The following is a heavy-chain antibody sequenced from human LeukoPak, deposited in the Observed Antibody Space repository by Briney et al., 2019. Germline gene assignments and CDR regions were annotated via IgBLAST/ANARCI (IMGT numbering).Heavy chain of an antibody. J-gene: IGHJ4*02. CDR2: ISSSGGST. V-gene: IGHV3-23*01. D-gene: IGHD6-19*01. CDR3: AKGSRSIAVDNLCDY. Sequence: PGGSLRLSCAASGFTFSSAAMSWVRQAPGKGLEWVSIISSSGGSTYYADSAKGRFIISRDNSKNTLYLQMNSLRAEDTAVYYCAKGSRSIAVDNLCDYWGQGSLVTVSS. CDR1: GFTFSSAA.